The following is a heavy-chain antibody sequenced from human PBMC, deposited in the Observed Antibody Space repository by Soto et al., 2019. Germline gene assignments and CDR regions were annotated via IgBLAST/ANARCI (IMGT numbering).Heavy chain of an antibody. J-gene: IGHJ5*02. D-gene: IGHD3-3*02. CDR2: IYYSGST. V-gene: IGHV4-39*01. Sequence: QLQLQESGPGLVKPSETLSLTCTVSGGSISSSSYYWGWIRQPPGKGLEWIGSIYYSGSTYYNPSLQSRVTISVDTSKNQFSLKLSSVTAADTPVYYCASPKIAFYNWFDPWGQGTLVTVSS. CDR1: GGSISSSSYY. CDR3: ASPKIAFYNWFDP.